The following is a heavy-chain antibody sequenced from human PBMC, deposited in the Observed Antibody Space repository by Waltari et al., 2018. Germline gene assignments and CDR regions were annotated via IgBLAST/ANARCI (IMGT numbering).Heavy chain of an antibody. D-gene: IGHD1-26*01. CDR2: ISGSGGST. Sequence: EVQLLESGGGLVQPGGSLRLSCAASGFTLRGQAMSWVGQAPGKGVEWVSAISGSGGSTYYADSVKGRFTISRDNSKNTLYLQMNSLRAEDTAVYYCAKATSGSYLYYFDYWGQGTLVTVSS. V-gene: IGHV3-23*01. CDR1: GFTLRGQA. CDR3: AKATSGSYLYYFDY. J-gene: IGHJ4*02.